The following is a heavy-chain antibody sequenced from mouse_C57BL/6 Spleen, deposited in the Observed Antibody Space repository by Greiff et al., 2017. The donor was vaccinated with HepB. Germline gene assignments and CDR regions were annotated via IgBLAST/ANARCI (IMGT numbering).Heavy chain of an antibody. V-gene: IGHV1-64*01. Sequence: VQLQQSGAELVKPGASVKLSCKASGYTFTSYWMHWVKQRPGQGLEWIGMIHPNSGSTNYNEKFKSKATLTVDKSSSTAYMQLSSLTSEDSAVYYCARIDYDYDVPFAYWGQGTLVTVSA. CDR2: IHPNSGST. CDR1: GYTFTSYW. CDR3: ARIDYDYDVPFAY. J-gene: IGHJ3*01. D-gene: IGHD2-4*01.